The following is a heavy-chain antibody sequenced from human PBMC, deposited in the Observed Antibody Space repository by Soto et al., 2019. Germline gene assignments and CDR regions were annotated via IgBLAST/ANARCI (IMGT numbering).Heavy chain of an antibody. V-gene: IGHV3-48*02. D-gene: IGHD2-15*01. CDR3: ARDESRRETYCSDSYCHYPYYFDF. Sequence: GGSLRLSCAATGFSFSTYTMHWVRRAPGKGLELISHISGTSDTIYYADSVKGRFTISTDNAKNSLYPQMNSLRDEDTGDYYCARDESRRETYCSDSYCHYPYYFDFWGHGTLVPVAS. CDR1: GFSFSTYT. CDR2: ISGTSDTI. J-gene: IGHJ4*01.